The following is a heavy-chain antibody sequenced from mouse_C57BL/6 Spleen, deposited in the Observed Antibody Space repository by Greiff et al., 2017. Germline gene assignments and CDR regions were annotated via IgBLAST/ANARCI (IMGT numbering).Heavy chain of an antibody. J-gene: IGHJ2*01. CDR3: TRDDDGSPSDY. CDR2: LDPENGGT. Sequence: QVQLKQSGAELVRPGASVTLSCKASGYTFTDYEMHWVKQTPVHGLEWIGALDPENGGTAYTQKFKGKARLTADKSSSTASMDLRSLTSEDSAVYFCTRDDDGSPSDYWGQGTTLTVSS. V-gene: IGHV1-15*01. CDR1: GYTFTDYE. D-gene: IGHD2-3*01.